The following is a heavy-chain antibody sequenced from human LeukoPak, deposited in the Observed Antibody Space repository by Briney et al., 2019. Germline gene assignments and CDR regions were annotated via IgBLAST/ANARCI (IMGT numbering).Heavy chain of an antibody. CDR2: INSDGGST. V-gene: IGHV3-74*01. D-gene: IGHD4-23*01. CDR3: ARDRPDGGNSKLQLDP. CDR1: GFTFSGYW. J-gene: IGHJ5*02. Sequence: QPGGSLRLSCAASGFTFSGYWMHWVRQAPGKGLVWVSRINSDGGSTTYADSVKGRFTISRDNAKNTLYLQMSSLRAEDTAVYYCARDRPDGGNSKLQLDPWGQGTLVTVSS.